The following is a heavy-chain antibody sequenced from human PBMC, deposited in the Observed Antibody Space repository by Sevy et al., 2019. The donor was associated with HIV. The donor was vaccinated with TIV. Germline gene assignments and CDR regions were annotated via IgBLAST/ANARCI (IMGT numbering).Heavy chain of an antibody. CDR2: ISDSGNII. CDR1: GFTFRDHY. D-gene: IGHD6-19*01. Sequence: GGSLRLSCAASGFTFRDHYMTWFRQAPGKGPEWISYISDSGNIIYYADSVKGRFTISRDNAKNSLYLQMDSLRAGDTAVYYCASVVGGQWLVRDYFDYWGQGTLVTVSS. CDR3: ASVVGGQWLVRDYFDY. J-gene: IGHJ4*02. V-gene: IGHV3-11*01.